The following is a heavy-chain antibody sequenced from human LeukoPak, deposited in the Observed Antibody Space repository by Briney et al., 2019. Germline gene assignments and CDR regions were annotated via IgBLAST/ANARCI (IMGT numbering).Heavy chain of an antibody. D-gene: IGHD6-19*01. V-gene: IGHV1-18*01. Sequence: ASVKVSCKASGYTFTSYGISWVRQAPGQGLEWMGWISAYNGNTNYAQKLQGRVTMTTDTSTSTAYMELRSLRSDDTAVYYCARSPLKAVAGTWGYFDYWGQGTLVTVSS. CDR2: ISAYNGNT. CDR1: GYTFTSYG. CDR3: ARSPLKAVAGTWGYFDY. J-gene: IGHJ4*02.